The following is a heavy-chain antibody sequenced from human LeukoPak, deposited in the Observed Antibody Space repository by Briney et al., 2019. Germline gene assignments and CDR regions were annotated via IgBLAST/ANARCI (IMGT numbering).Heavy chain of an antibody. V-gene: IGHV1-69*13. CDR3: AREDCAYCGGDCCSYDAFDI. D-gene: IGHD2-21*02. CDR2: IIPIFGTA. J-gene: IGHJ3*02. CDR1: GGTFSSYA. Sequence: SVKVSCKASGGTFSSYAISWVRQAPGQGLEWMGGIIPIFGTANYAQKFQGRVTITADESTSTAYMELSSLRSEDTAVYYCAREDCAYCGGDCCSYDAFDIWGQGTMVTVSS.